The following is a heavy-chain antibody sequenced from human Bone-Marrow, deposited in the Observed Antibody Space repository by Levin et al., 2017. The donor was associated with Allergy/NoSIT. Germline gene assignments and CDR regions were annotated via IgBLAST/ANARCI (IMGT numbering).Heavy chain of an antibody. CDR3: AKDVRSGSMDV. V-gene: IGHV3-33*06. CDR2: VWSHGTSK. Sequence: PGGSLRLSCVASGYTFSDHGIHWVRQAPGKGLEWVALVWSHGTSKYYADSVRGRFTISKDSTKNTVYLQMDSLRAEDTAVYYCAKDVRSGSMDVWGQGTTVTVSS. D-gene: IGHD3-10*01. CDR1: GYTFSDHG. J-gene: IGHJ6*02.